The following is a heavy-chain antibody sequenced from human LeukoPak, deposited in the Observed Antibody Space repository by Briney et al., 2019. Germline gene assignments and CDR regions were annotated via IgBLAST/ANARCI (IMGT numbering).Heavy chain of an antibody. D-gene: IGHD6-13*01. CDR2: ISANGDTI. Sequence: GGSLRLSCAASGFTFSSYAMGWVRQAPGKGLEGVSRISANGDTIKYADSVRGRFTISRDNAKNTVLLQMNSLRVDDTAVYYCAKEGRIAAGTGDYFDYWGQGTLVTVSS. CDR3: AKEGRIAAGTGDYFDY. V-gene: IGHV3-23*01. J-gene: IGHJ4*02. CDR1: GFTFSSYA.